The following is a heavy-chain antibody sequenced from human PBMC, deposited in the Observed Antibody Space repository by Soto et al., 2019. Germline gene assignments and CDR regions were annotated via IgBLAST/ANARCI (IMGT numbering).Heavy chain of an antibody. D-gene: IGHD2-2*01. CDR1: GFTFSSYG. Sequence: GGSLRLSCAASGFTFSSYGMHWVRQAPGKGLEWVAVISYDGSNKYYADSVKGRFTISRDNSKNTLYLQMNSLRAEDTAVYYCANPAFFVVVPPVEYYYYYGMDVWGQGTTVTVSS. V-gene: IGHV3-30*18. J-gene: IGHJ6*02. CDR3: ANPAFFVVVPPVEYYYYYGMDV. CDR2: ISYDGSNK.